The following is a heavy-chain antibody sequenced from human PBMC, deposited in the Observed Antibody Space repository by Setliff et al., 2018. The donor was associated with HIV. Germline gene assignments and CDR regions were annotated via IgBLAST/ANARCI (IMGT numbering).Heavy chain of an antibody. J-gene: IGHJ6*03. Sequence: QPGGSLRLSCAASGFPFSTYAMNWVRQAPGKGLEWVSAISDSGDNTYYADSVKGRFTISRDNSRDTLYLQMNSLRVEDTAVYFCARDGTTFLAAMDVWGKGTTVTAP. CDR2: ISDSGDNT. D-gene: IGHD3-3*02. CDR3: ARDGTTFLAAMDV. CDR1: GFPFSTYA. V-gene: IGHV3-23*01.